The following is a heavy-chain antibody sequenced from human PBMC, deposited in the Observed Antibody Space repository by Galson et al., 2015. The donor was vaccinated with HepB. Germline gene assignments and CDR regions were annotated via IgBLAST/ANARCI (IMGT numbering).Heavy chain of an antibody. J-gene: IGHJ3*02. CDR1: GGTFSSYS. V-gene: IGHV1-69*04. CDR3: ARDGWGGNYFDGAFDM. CDR2: IIPILGRA. Sequence: SVKVSCKASGGTFSSYSISWVRQAPGQGLEWMGRIIPILGRANYAQKFQVRVTITADKSTNTSYMEVSSLRSEDTAVYYCARDGWGGNYFDGAFDMWGQGTMVTVSS. D-gene: IGHD3-9*01.